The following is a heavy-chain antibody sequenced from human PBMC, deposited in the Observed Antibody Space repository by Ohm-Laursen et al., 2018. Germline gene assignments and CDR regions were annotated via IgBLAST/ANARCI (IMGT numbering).Heavy chain of an antibody. CDR3: ARDATPEQWLKSPFDY. J-gene: IGHJ4*02. Sequence: RSLRLSCAASGFTFSSYGMHWVRQAPGKGLEWVAVIWYDGSNKYYADSVKGRFTISRDNSKNTLYLQMNSLRAEDTAVYYCARDATPEQWLKSPFDYWGQGTLVTVSS. CDR2: IWYDGSNK. CDR1: GFTFSSYG. D-gene: IGHD6-19*01. V-gene: IGHV3-33*01.